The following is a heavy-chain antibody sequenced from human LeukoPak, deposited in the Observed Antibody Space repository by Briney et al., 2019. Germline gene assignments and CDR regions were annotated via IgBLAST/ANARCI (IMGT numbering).Heavy chain of an antibody. Sequence: GASVKVSCKVSGYTLTELSMHWVRQAPGKGLEWMGGFDPEDGETIYAQKFQGRVTMTRDTSTSTVYMELSSLRSEDTAVYYCARDADGYKYFDYWGQGTLVTVSS. CDR1: GYTLTELS. CDR2: FDPEDGET. CDR3: ARDADGYKYFDY. D-gene: IGHD5-24*01. V-gene: IGHV1-24*01. J-gene: IGHJ4*02.